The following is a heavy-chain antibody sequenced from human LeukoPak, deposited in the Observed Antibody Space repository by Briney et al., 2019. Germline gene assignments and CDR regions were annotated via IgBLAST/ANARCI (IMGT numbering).Heavy chain of an antibody. V-gene: IGHV3-23*01. Sequence: PGGSLRLSCAASGFTFSSYAMSWVRQAPGKGLEWVSAISGNGDTTYYADSVKGRFTVSRDNSKDTLYLQMNDLRPDDTAIYYCAKRNTMVRGGPCFDYWGQGLLVTVSS. D-gene: IGHD3-10*01. CDR2: ISGNGDTT. CDR1: GFTFSSYA. CDR3: AKRNTMVRGGPCFDY. J-gene: IGHJ4*02.